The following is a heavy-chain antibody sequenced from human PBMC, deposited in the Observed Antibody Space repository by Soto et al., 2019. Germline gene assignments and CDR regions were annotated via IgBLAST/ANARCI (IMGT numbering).Heavy chain of an antibody. CDR2: IYHSGST. CDR3: ARGSLGGYYGAFDV. J-gene: IGHJ3*01. Sequence: PSETLSLTCAVSGGSISSSNWWSWVRQPPGKGLEWIGEIYHSGSTNYNPSLKSRVTISVDKSKNQFSLKLSSVTAADTAVYYCARGSLGGYYGAFDVWGQGTAVTVSS. CDR1: GGSISSSNW. D-gene: IGHD3-10*01. V-gene: IGHV4-4*02.